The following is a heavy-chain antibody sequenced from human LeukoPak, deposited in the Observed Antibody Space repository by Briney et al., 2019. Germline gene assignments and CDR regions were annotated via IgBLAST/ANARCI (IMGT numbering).Heavy chain of an antibody. J-gene: IGHJ4*02. V-gene: IGHV4-34*01. CDR2: INHSGST. CDR1: GGSFSGHY. D-gene: IGHD2-21*01. CDR3: ARVRWGYFDY. Sequence: PSETLSLTCAVYGGSFSGHYWSWIRQPPGKGLEWIGEINHSGSTNYNPSLKSRVTISVDTSKNQFPLKLSSVTAADTAVYYCARVRWGYFDYWGQGTLVTVSS.